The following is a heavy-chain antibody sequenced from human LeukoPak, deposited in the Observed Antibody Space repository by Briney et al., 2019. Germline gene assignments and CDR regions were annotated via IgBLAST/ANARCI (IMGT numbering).Heavy chain of an antibody. CDR3: AKDRRFIAAAAGPHNYFDY. V-gene: IGHV3-23*01. Sequence: GGSLRLSCAASGFTFSSYAMSWVRQAPGKGLEWVSATSGSGGSTYYADSVKGRFTISRDNSKNTLYLQMNSLRAEDTAVYYCAKDRRFIAAAAGPHNYFDYWGQGTLVTVSS. CDR1: GFTFSSYA. D-gene: IGHD6-13*01. CDR2: TSGSGGST. J-gene: IGHJ4*02.